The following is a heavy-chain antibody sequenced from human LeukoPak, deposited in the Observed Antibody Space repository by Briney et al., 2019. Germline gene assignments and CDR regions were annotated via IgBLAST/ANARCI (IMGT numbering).Heavy chain of an antibody. CDR1: GFTFSSYG. D-gene: IGHD3-10*01. V-gene: IGHV3-30*18. Sequence: GGSLRLSCAASGFTFSSYGMHWVRQAPGKGLEWVAVISYDGSNKYYADSVKGRFTISRDNSKNTLYLQTNSLRAEDTAVYYCAKDGDYYGSGKGGFDYWGQGTLVTVSS. CDR2: ISYDGSNK. CDR3: AKDGDYYGSGKGGFDY. J-gene: IGHJ4*02.